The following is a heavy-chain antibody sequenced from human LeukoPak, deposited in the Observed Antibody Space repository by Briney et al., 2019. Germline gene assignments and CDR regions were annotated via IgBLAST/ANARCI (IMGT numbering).Heavy chain of an antibody. J-gene: IGHJ6*01. CDR1: GYTFSNHW. V-gene: IGHV5-51*01. CDR2: MYPGDSDT. CDR3: ARRGVLDGLDV. D-gene: IGHD3-3*01. Sequence: GESLKISCKGFGYTFSNHWIAWLRQMPGKGLEWMGIMYPGDSDTRYSPSFQGQVTFSVGKSIATAYLEWSSLKASDTALYYCARRGVLDGLDVWGQGTTVTVSS.